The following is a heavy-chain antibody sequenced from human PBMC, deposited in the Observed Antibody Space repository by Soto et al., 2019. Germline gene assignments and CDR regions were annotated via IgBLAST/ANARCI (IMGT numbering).Heavy chain of an antibody. D-gene: IGHD3-3*01. CDR3: ARHLSVLPYDFWSGYPDY. CDR1: GGSISSGGYS. V-gene: IGHV4-30-2*01. Sequence: PSETLSLTCAVSGGSISSGGYSWSWIRQPPGKGLEWIGYIYHSGSTYYNPSLKSRVTISVDRSKNQFSLKLSSVTAADTAVYYCARHLSVLPYDFWSGYPDYWGQGTLVTVSS. J-gene: IGHJ4*02. CDR2: IYHSGST.